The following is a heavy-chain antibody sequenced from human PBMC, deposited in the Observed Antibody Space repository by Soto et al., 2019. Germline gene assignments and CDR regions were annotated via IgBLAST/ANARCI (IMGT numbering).Heavy chain of an antibody. CDR3: ARDDKGSGSDPIDY. CDR1: GYTFTSYG. CDR2: ISAYNDNT. J-gene: IGHJ4*02. Sequence: QVQLVQSGAEVKKPGASVKVSCKASGYTFTSYGISWVRQAPGQGREWMGWISAYNDNTNYAQKFQGRVTMTTDTSTNTAYMELRSLRSDDTAVFYCARDDKGSGSDPIDYWGQGTLVTVSS. V-gene: IGHV1-18*01. D-gene: IGHD3-10*01.